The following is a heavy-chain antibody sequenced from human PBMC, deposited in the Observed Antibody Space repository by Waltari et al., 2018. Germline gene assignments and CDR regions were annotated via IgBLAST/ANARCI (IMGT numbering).Heavy chain of an antibody. CDR3: AKDIEGRGAVAWYFDL. CDR2: ISWDGGST. V-gene: IGHV3-43*01. D-gene: IGHD6-19*01. Sequence: EVQLVESGGGVVQPGGSLRLSCAASGFTFDDYTMHGVRQAPWKGLEWVSLISWDGGSTYYADSVKGRFTISRDNSKNSLYLQMNSLRTEDTALYYCAKDIEGRGAVAWYFDLWGRGTLVTVSS. J-gene: IGHJ2*01. CDR1: GFTFDDYT.